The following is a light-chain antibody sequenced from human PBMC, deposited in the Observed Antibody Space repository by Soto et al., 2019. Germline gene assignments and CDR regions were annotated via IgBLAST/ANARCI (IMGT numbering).Light chain of an antibody. V-gene: IGKV3-15*01. J-gene: IGKJ1*01. CDR2: GAS. CDR3: QQYDDWPRT. Sequence: RVLTQSPATLSVSPGESVTLSCRASQSVRTNLAWYQQTPGQAPRLLIYGASTRATGVPDRFRGSGSGTEFILIISSLQSEDFASYYCQQYDDWPRTFGQGTKV. CDR1: QSVRTN.